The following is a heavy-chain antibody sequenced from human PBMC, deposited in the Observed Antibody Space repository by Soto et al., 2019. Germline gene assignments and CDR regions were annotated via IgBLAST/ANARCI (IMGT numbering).Heavy chain of an antibody. J-gene: IGHJ3*02. Sequence: GASVKVSCKASGYTFTSYDINCVRQATGQGLEWMGWMNPNSGNTGYAQKFQGRVTMTRNTSISTAYMELSSLRSEDTAVYYCARDWSGYYIAAFDIWGQGTMVTVSS. CDR2: MNPNSGNT. CDR3: ARDWSGYYIAAFDI. V-gene: IGHV1-8*01. CDR1: GYTFTSYD. D-gene: IGHD3-3*01.